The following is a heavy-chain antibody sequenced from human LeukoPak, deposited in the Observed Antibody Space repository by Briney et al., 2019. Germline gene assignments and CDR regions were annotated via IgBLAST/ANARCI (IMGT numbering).Heavy chain of an antibody. CDR2: IYYSGST. Sequence: PSETLSLTCAVSGGSISSSSYYWGWIRQPPGKGLEWIGSIYYSGSTYYNPSLKSRVTISVDTSKNQFSLKLSSVTAADTAVYYCARALGVGSYINWFDPWGQGTLVTVSS. CDR3: ARALGVGSYINWFDP. J-gene: IGHJ5*02. D-gene: IGHD1-26*01. V-gene: IGHV4-39*07. CDR1: GGSISSSSYY.